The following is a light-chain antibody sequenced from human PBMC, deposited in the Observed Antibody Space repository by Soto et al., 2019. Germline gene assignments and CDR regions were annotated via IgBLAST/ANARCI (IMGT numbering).Light chain of an antibody. CDR2: DAS. V-gene: IGKV3-11*01. CDR1: QSVTNY. Sequence: EIVLTPSPATLSLSPGERATLSCRATQSVTNYIAWYQQRPGQAPRLLIYDASNRASGVPAKFSGSGSGTDFTLTISDLEPADFGLYYCQQRLNWPPNFGQGTKVDIK. CDR3: QQRLNWPPN. J-gene: IGKJ1*01.